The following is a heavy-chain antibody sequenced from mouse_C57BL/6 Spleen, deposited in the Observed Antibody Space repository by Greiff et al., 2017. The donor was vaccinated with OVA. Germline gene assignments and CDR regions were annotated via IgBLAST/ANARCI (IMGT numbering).Heavy chain of an antibody. V-gene: IGHV1-52*01. Sequence: QVQLQQPGAELVRPGSSVKLSCKASGNTFTSYWMHWVKQRPIQGLEWIGNIDPSDSETHYNQKFKDKATLTVDKSSSTAYMQLSSLTSEDSAVYYCARDYGNYHAMDYWGQGTSVTVSS. CDR1: GNTFTSYW. CDR3: ARDYGNYHAMDY. J-gene: IGHJ4*01. CDR2: IDPSDSET. D-gene: IGHD2-1*01.